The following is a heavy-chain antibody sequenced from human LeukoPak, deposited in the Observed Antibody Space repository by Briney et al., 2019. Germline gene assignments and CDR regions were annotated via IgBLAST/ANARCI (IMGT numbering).Heavy chain of an antibody. Sequence: GGSLRLSCAASGFTFSSYSMNWVRQAPGKGLEWVANIKQDGSEKYYVDSVKGRFTISRDNAKNSLYLQMNSLRAEDTAVYYCARIGAYWGQGTLVTVS. D-gene: IGHD3-10*01. V-gene: IGHV3-7*01. CDR2: IKQDGSEK. J-gene: IGHJ4*02. CDR3: ARIGAY. CDR1: GFTFSSYS.